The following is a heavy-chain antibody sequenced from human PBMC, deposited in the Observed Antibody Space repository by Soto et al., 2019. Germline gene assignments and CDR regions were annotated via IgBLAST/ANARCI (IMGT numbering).Heavy chain of an antibody. J-gene: IGHJ4*02. Sequence: GASVKVSCKASGYTFTSYYMHWVRQAPGQGLEWMGIINPSGGSTSYAQKFQGRVTMTRDTSTSTVYMELSSLRSEDTAVYYCARDQTSRDKIWSGPEVHDWGKGTLVTVSS. CDR2: INPSGGST. CDR1: GYTFTSYY. V-gene: IGHV1-46*01. D-gene: IGHD3-3*01. CDR3: ARDQTSRDKIWSGPEVHD.